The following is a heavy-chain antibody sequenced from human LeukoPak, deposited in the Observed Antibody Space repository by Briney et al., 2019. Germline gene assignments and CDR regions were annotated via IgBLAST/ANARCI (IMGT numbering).Heavy chain of an antibody. CDR2: IWYDGSNK. CDR3: ARDPRIYCSSTSCYAGILDY. J-gene: IGHJ4*02. D-gene: IGHD2-2*01. Sequence: PGGSLRLSCAAYGFTFSSYGMHWVRQAPGKGLEWVAVIWYDGSNKYYADSVKGRFTISRDNSKNTLYLQMNSLRAEDTAVYYCARDPRIYCSSTSCYAGILDYWGQGTLVTVSS. V-gene: IGHV3-33*01. CDR1: GFTFSSYG.